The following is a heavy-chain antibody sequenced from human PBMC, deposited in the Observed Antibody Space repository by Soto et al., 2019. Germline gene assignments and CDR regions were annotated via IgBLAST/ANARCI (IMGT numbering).Heavy chain of an antibody. Sequence: PGRSLRLSCAASGFTSSHYAMSWVRQAPGKGLEWASSIIGSGARTYYADSVQGRFTISRDNSKNMLYLQLDSLRAEDTAIYYCAKELMLAAGSWLTSDQPYYGMDVWGQGTTVTVSS. D-gene: IGHD6-13*01. J-gene: IGHJ6*02. CDR1: GFTSSHYA. CDR3: AKELMLAAGSWLTSDQPYYGMDV. V-gene: IGHV3-23*01. CDR2: IIGSGART.